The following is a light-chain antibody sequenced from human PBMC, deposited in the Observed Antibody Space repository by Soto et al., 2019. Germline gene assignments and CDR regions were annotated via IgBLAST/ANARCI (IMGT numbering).Light chain of an antibody. Sequence: EIVMTQFPATLSKSPGERATLSCRASQSVSSSYLAWYQQKPGQAPRLLIYGASSRATGIPDRFSGSGSGTDFTLTINRLEPEDFAVYYCQRYGSSPSWTFGQGTKVDIK. V-gene: IGKV3-20*01. J-gene: IGKJ1*01. CDR1: QSVSSSY. CDR2: GAS. CDR3: QRYGSSPSWT.